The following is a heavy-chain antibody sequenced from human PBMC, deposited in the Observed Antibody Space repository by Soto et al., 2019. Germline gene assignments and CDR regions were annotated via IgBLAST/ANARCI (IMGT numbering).Heavy chain of an antibody. CDR1: GFTFSSYA. CDR2: ISGSGGST. J-gene: IGHJ3*02. D-gene: IGHD3-3*01. Sequence: GGSLRLSCAASGFTFSSYAMSWVRQAPGKGLEWVSAISGSGGSTYYADSVKGRFTISRDNSKNTLYLQMNSLRAEDTAVYYCAKGREGSGTHDAFDSWGQGTMVTVSS. V-gene: IGHV3-23*01. CDR3: AKGREGSGTHDAFDS.